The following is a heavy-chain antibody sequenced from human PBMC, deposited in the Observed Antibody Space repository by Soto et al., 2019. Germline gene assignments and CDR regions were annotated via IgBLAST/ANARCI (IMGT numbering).Heavy chain of an antibody. V-gene: IGHV1-46*03. CDR3: ARAGYYDFLTGYSLLDGNWFDP. CDR2: INPSGGST. J-gene: IGHJ5*02. CDR1: GYTFTSYY. D-gene: IGHD3-9*01. Sequence: ASVKVSCKASGYTFTSYYMHWVRQAPGQGLEWMGIINPSGGSTSYAQKFQGRVTMTRDTSTSTVYMELSSLRSEDTAVYYCARAGYYDFLTGYSLLDGNWFDPWGQGTLVTVSS.